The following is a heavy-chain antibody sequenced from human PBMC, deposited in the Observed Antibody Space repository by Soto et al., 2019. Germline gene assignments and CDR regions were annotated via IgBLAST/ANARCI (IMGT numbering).Heavy chain of an antibody. J-gene: IGHJ4*02. CDR3: ANPRKITMIGN. V-gene: IGHV3-7*01. CDR1: GFTFSSYW. Sequence: GSLRLSCAASGFTFSSYWMSWVRPAPGKGLEGVANIKQDGSERYYVDSVKGRCTISRDNAKNSLSLQMNSLRAEDTAVYYCANPRKITMIGNWGQGTLVTVSS. D-gene: IGHD3-22*01. CDR2: IKQDGSER.